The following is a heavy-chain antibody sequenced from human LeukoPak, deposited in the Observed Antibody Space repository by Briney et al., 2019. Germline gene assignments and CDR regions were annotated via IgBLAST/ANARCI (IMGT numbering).Heavy chain of an antibody. Sequence: PSETLSLTCTVSGGSISSYYWSWIRQPAGKGLEWIGRIYTSGSPNYNPSLKSRVTISVDTSKNQFSLKLSSVTAADTAVYYCARGDSSVGRRAFDIWCQGTMVTVS. CDR2: IYTSGSP. D-gene: IGHD3-22*01. CDR3: ARGDSSVGRRAFDI. CDR1: GGSISSYY. V-gene: IGHV4-4*07. J-gene: IGHJ3*02.